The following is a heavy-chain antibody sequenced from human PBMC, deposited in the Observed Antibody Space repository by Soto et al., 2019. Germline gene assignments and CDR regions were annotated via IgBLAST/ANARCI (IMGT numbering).Heavy chain of an antibody. V-gene: IGHV2-5*02. CDR2: IYWDDDK. CDR1: GFSLSTSGVG. CDR3: AHSFVVVVTAIKVSNWFDP. J-gene: IGHJ5*02. Sequence: QSTLKESGPTLVKPTQTLTLTCTFSGFSLSTSGVGVGWIRQAPGKALEWLARIYWDDDKRYSPSLKSRLTITKDTSKNQVVLTMTNMDPVDTATYYCAHSFVVVVTAIKVSNWFDPWGQGTLVTVSS. D-gene: IGHD2-21*02.